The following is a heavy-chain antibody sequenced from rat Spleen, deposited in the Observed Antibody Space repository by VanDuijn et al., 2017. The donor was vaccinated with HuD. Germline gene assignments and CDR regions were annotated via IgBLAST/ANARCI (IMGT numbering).Heavy chain of an antibody. D-gene: IGHD4-3*01. CDR1: GFTFNDYW. J-gene: IGHJ2*01. V-gene: IGHV5-31*01. Sequence: EVQLVESGGGLVQPGSPLKLSCAASGFTFNDYWMTWIRQSPGKGLEWIASISNTGGNTYYADSVRGRFTISRDNAKSTLYLQMNSLRSEDTATYYCAVAGYGYWGQGVMVTVSS. CDR2: ISNTGGNT. CDR3: AVAGYGY.